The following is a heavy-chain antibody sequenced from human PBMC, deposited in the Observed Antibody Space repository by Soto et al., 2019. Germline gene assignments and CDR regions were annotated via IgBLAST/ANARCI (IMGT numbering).Heavy chain of an antibody. D-gene: IGHD5-18*01. CDR2: IYYSGST. J-gene: IGHJ4*02. V-gene: IGHV4-39*01. CDR3: ARTLGYSYGSIYGY. Sequence: SETLSLTCTVSGGSISSSSYYWGWIRQPPGKGLEWIGSIYYSGSTYYNPSLKSRVTISVDTSKNQFSLKLSSVTAADTAVYYCARTLGYSYGSIYGYWGQGTLVTVS. CDR1: GGSISSSSYY.